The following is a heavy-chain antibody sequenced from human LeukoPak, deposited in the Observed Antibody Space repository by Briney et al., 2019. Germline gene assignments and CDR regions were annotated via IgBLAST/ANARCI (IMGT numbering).Heavy chain of an antibody. CDR2: VSYSGTT. Sequence: SETLSLTCAVYGGSVSNNSLYWGWIRQPPGKGLECIGSVSYSGTTYFAPSLKSRVTISIDTSKNQFSLKVTSVTAADTAVYYCARLPTDLMAFDSWGQGTLVTVSS. J-gene: IGHJ4*02. D-gene: IGHD2-8*01. V-gene: IGHV4-39*01. CDR3: ARLPTDLMAFDS. CDR1: GGSVSNNSLY.